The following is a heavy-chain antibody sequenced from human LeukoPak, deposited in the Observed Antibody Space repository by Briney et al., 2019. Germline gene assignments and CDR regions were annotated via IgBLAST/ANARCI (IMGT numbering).Heavy chain of an antibody. J-gene: IGHJ4*02. CDR1: GFTFSSYS. V-gene: IGHV3-21*01. CDR3: ARSPLYGSLYYFDY. D-gene: IGHD3-3*01. CDR2: ISSSSSYV. Sequence: GGSLRLSCAASGFTFSSYSMNWVRQAPGKGLEWVSSISSSSSYVYYADSVKGRFTISRDNAKNSLYMQMNSLRAEDTAVYYCARSPLYGSLYYFDYWGQGTLVTVSS.